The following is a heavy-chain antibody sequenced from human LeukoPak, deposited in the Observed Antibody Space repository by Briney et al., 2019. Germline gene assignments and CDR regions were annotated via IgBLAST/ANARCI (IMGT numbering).Heavy chain of an antibody. CDR1: GFTFSSYA. D-gene: IGHD3-16*02. CDR3: ARAVIGPDY. J-gene: IGHJ4*02. CDR2: ISYDGSNK. Sequence: GALRLSCAASGFTFSSYAMHWVRQAPGKGLEWVAVISYDGSNKYYADSVKGRFTISRGNSKNTLYLQMNSLRAEDTAVYYCARAVIGPDYWGQGTLVTVSS. V-gene: IGHV3-30*04.